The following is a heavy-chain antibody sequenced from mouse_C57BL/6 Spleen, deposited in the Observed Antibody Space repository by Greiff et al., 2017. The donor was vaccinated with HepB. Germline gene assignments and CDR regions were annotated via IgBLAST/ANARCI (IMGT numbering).Heavy chain of an antibody. CDR1: GFSLTSYA. J-gene: IGHJ2*01. D-gene: IGHD2-3*01. Sequence: VKLVESGPGLVAPSQCLSITCTVSGFSLTSYAISWVRQPPGKGLEWLGGIWTGGGTSYNSALKSRLSISKDNSKSQVFLKMNRLQTDDTARYYCARDGYYLFDYWGQGTTLTVSS. V-gene: IGHV2-9-1*01. CDR3: ARDGYYLFDY. CDR2: IWTGGGT.